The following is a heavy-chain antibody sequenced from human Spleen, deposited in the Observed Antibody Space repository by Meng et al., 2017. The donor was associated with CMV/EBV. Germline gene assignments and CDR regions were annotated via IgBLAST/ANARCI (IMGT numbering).Heavy chain of an antibody. J-gene: IGHJ4*02. CDR2: ISYDGRNK. D-gene: IGHD1-14*01. V-gene: IGHV3-30*09. Sequence: GESLKISCAASGFTFSSYAMHWVRQAPGKGLEWVATISYDGRNKYYADSVKGRFAISRDTSKNTLYLQMNSLRPEDTAVYPCARGQETVPDYWGQGTLVTVSS. CDR3: ARGQETVPDY. CDR1: GFTFSSYA.